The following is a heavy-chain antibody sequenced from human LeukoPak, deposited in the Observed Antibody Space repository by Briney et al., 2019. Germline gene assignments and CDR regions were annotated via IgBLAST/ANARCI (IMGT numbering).Heavy chain of an antibody. D-gene: IGHD3-16*01. CDR3: AKPIWGAFPREMDV. CDR1: GFTFSSYA. Sequence: GGSLRLSCAASGFTFSSYAMSWVRQAPGKGLEWVSAISGSGGSTYYADSVKGRFTISRDNSNNTLYLQMNSLRAEDTALYYCAKPIWGAFPREMDVWGKGTTVTISS. J-gene: IGHJ6*04. V-gene: IGHV3-23*01. CDR2: ISGSGGST.